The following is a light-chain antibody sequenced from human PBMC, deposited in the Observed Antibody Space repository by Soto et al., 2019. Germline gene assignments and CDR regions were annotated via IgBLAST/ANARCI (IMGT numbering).Light chain of an antibody. CDR3: QQYNVYPLT. J-gene: IGKJ4*01. V-gene: IGKV1-5*03. CDR1: QTISEW. Sequence: DIQMTQSPSTLSASVGDTVTITCRASQTISEWLAWYQQKPGKVPNLLIHTASNLETGVSSRFNGSGSGTDFTLTVSSLQPDDSATYYCQQYNVYPLTFGGGTKVDIK. CDR2: TAS.